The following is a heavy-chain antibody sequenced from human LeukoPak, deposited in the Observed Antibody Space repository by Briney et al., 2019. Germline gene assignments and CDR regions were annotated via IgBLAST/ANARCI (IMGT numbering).Heavy chain of an antibody. CDR1: GFTFSSYA. V-gene: IGHV3-30*02. Sequence: GGSLRLSCAASGFTFSSYAMSWVRQAPGKGLEWVAFVRYDASNKYYADSVKGRFTISRDNSKNTLYLQMNSLRAEDTAVYYCAKDPKRNILTGYYVHWGQGTLVTVSS. D-gene: IGHD3-9*01. J-gene: IGHJ4*02. CDR3: AKDPKRNILTGYYVH. CDR2: VRYDASNK.